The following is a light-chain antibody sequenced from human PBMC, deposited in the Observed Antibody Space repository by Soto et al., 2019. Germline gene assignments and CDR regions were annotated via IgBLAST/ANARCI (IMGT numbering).Light chain of an antibody. V-gene: IGKV1-39*01. Sequence: DIQMTQSPSSLSASVGDRVTMTCRASQSITTHVNWYQQKPGKAPKLLIYAASILQSGVPSRFSGSGSGTDFTLTISSLQPEDFATYFCQQSYSTPTPPTFGQGIKVDIK. CDR2: AAS. CDR1: QSITTH. CDR3: QQSYSTPTPPT. J-gene: IGKJ2*01.